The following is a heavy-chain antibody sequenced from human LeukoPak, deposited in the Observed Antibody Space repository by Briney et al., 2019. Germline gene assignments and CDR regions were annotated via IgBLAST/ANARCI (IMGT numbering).Heavy chain of an antibody. V-gene: IGHV4-31*03. CDR3: ARAPLDYYFDF. Sequence: PSQTLSLTCTVSGGSISSGGYYWRWIRQHPGKGLEWIGYIYYSGATYYSPSLKSRLTLSVDTSKNQFSLKLPSVTAADTAVYYCARAPLDYYFDFWGQGTLVTVSS. J-gene: IGHJ4*02. CDR1: GGSISSGGYY. CDR2: IYYSGAT. D-gene: IGHD3/OR15-3a*01.